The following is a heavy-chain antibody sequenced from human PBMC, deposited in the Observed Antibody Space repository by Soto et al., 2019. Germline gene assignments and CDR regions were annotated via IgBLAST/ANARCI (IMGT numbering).Heavy chain of an antibody. V-gene: IGHV1-2*02. Sequence: QLHLVQSGAVVKKPGASVTVSCSASGYPVTAYYMHWVRQAPGRGLEWMGGINPATGAAKYTQTFQGRATMTRDTSTSTVFMELGGLTSEDTAVFSCARGGGVGVAGSAAFDMWGQGTLVTVSS. J-gene: IGHJ3*02. CDR3: ARGGGVGVAGSAAFDM. CDR2: INPATGAA. CDR1: GYPVTAYY. D-gene: IGHD3-3*01.